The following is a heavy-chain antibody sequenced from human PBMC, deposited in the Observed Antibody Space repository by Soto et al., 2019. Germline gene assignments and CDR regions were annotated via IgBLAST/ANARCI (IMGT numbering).Heavy chain of an antibody. CDR1: GFTFDTYG. D-gene: IGHD1-1*01. V-gene: IGHV3-30-3*01. CDR2: ISYEGSNT. CDR3: ARVTPGNNLYYFSGLDF. Sequence: GGSLRLSCVASGFTFDTYGIHWVRQAPGKGLQWVALISYEGSNTYYADSVRGRLTISRDNSKNTLYLQMNTLRPEDTGLYYCARVTPGNNLYYFSGLDFWGQGTSVTVSS. J-gene: IGHJ6*02.